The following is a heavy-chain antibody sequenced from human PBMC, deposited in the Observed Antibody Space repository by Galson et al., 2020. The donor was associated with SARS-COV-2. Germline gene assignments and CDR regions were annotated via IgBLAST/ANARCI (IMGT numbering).Heavy chain of an antibody. CDR2: ISWDSSSI. Sequence: GGSLRLSCAASGFNFDDYALHWVRQPPGKGLEWVSGISWDSSSIDYADSVKGRFTISRDNAKNSLYLQMNSLRPEDTAFYYCAKDMWVHGSGASTHPFNYWGQGTLVTVSS. J-gene: IGHJ4*02. CDR3: AKDMWVHGSGASTHPFNY. CDR1: GFNFDDYA. V-gene: IGHV3-9*01. D-gene: IGHD3-10*01.